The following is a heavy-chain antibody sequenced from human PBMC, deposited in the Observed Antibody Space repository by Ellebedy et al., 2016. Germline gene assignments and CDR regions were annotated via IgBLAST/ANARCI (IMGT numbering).Heavy chain of an antibody. CDR2: IYYSGST. CDR3: ARHRSGLVDSYWYFDL. CDR1: GGSVSSGSYY. J-gene: IGHJ2*01. D-gene: IGHD1-26*01. Sequence: SETLSLXXTVSGGSVSSGSYYWSWIRQPPGKGLEWIGYIYYSGSTNYNPSLKSRVTISVDTSKNQFSLKLSSVTAADTTVYYCARHRSGLVDSYWYFDLWGRGTLVTVSS. V-gene: IGHV4-61*01.